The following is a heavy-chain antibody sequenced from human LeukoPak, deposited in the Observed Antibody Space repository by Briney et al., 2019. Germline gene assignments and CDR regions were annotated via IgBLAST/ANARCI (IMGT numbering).Heavy chain of an antibody. CDR3: ARIGEVGYYDSSGRGDAFDI. J-gene: IGHJ3*02. D-gene: IGHD3-22*01. Sequence: ASVKVSCKASGYTFTGYYMHWVRQAPRQGLEWMGRINPNSGGTNYAQKFQGRVTMTRDTSISTAYMELSRLRSDDTAVYYCARIGEVGYYDSSGRGDAFDIWGQGTMVTVSS. CDR2: INPNSGGT. CDR1: GYTFTGYY. V-gene: IGHV1-2*06.